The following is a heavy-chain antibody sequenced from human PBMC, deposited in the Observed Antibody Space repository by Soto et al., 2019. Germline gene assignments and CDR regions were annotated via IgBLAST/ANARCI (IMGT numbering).Heavy chain of an antibody. Sequence: QVQLVESGGGVVQPGRSLRLSCAASGFTFSSYGMHWVRQAPGKGLEWVAVIWYDGSNKYYADSVKGRFTISRDNSKNTLYLQMNSLRAEDTAVYYCARDTPVMRYDILTGPLGYWGQGTLVTVSS. CDR3: ARDTPVMRYDILTGPLGY. D-gene: IGHD3-9*01. V-gene: IGHV3-33*01. CDR2: IWYDGSNK. CDR1: GFTFSSYG. J-gene: IGHJ4*02.